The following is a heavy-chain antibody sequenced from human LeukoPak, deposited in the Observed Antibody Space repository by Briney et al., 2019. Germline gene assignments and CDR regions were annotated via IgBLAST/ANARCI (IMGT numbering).Heavy chain of an antibody. Sequence: GGSLRLSCAASGFTFSSYAMSWVRQAPGKGLEWVSAISGSGGSTYYADSVKGRFTISRDNSKNTLYLQMNSLRAEDTAVYYCAKDLGFVRGGSYTPQRNAFDIWGQGTMVTVSS. CDR3: AKDLGFVRGGSYTPQRNAFDI. CDR1: GFTFSSYA. V-gene: IGHV3-23*01. J-gene: IGHJ3*02. D-gene: IGHD1-26*01. CDR2: ISGSGGST.